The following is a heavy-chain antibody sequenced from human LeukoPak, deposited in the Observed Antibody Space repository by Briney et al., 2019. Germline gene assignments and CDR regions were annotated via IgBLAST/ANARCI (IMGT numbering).Heavy chain of an antibody. CDR1: GFTFSSYS. V-gene: IGHV3-21*05. CDR2: ISSSSSYI. CDR3: ARERYCGGDCYSGSDAFDI. Sequence: PGGSLRLSCAASGFTFSSYSMNWVRQAPGKGLEWVSYISSSSSYIYYADSVKGRFTISRDNAKNSLYLQMNSLRAEDTAVYYCARERYCGGDCYSGSDAFDIWGQGTMVTVSS. J-gene: IGHJ3*02. D-gene: IGHD2-21*02.